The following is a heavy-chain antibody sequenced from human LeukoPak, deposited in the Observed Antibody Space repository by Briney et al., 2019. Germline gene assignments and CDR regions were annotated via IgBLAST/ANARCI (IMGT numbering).Heavy chain of an antibody. CDR3: ARGGYSSGWYQVDY. D-gene: IGHD6-19*01. J-gene: IGHJ4*02. CDR2: INSDGSST. CDR1: GFTFSSYW. Sequence: GGSLRLSCAASGFTFSSYWMHWVRQAPGKGLVWVSRINSDGSSTSYADSVKGRFTIPRDNAKNTLYLQMNSLRAEDTAVYYCARGGYSSGWYQVDYWGQGTLVTVSS. V-gene: IGHV3-74*01.